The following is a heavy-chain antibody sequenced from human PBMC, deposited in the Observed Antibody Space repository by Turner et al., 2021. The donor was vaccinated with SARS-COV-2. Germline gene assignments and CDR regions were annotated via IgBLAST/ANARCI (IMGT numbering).Heavy chain of an antibody. CDR2: INPNSGGT. V-gene: IGHV1-2*02. CDR1: GYTFTGYY. Sequence: QVQLVQAGAVVKKPGPSVKVSCTASGYTFTGYYMLWVRQAPGQGLEWMGWINPNSGGTNYAQRFQGSVTMTRDTSISTAYMELSRLRSDDTAVYYCARGETIAVAGTQYFDYWGQGTLVTVSS. CDR3: ARGETIAVAGTQYFDY. D-gene: IGHD6-19*01. J-gene: IGHJ4*02.